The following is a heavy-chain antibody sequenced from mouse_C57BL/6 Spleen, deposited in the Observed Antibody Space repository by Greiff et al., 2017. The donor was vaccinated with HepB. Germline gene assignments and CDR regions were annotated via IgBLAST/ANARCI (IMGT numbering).Heavy chain of an antibody. V-gene: IGHV1-64*01. CDR3: ARGDYYGSSPCY. CDR1: GYTFTSYW. CDR2: IHPNSGST. D-gene: IGHD1-1*01. Sequence: VQLQQSGAELVKPGASVKLSCKASGYTFTSYWMHWVKQRPGQGLEWIGMIHPNSGSTNYNEKFKSKATLTVDKSSSTAYMQLSSLTSEDSAVYYCARGDYYGSSPCYWGQGTTLTVSS. J-gene: IGHJ2*01.